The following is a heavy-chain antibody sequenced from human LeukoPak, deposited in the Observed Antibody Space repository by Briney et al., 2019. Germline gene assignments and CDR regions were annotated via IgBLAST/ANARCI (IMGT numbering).Heavy chain of an antibody. J-gene: IGHJ4*02. CDR3: ARVTQEDYYDSSGYYYHY. CDR1: GFPFSSYS. V-gene: IGHV3-21*01. CDR2: LSSSSSYI. Sequence: GGSLRLSRAASGFPFSSYSMNWVRQASGKGLEWGSSLSSSSSYIYYADSVKGRLTTSRDNAKNSLYLQMNSLRAEDTAVYYCARVTQEDYYDSSGYYYHYWGQGTLVTVSS. D-gene: IGHD3-22*01.